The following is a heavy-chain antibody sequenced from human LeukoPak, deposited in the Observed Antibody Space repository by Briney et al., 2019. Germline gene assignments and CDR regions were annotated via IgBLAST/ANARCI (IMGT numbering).Heavy chain of an antibody. D-gene: IGHD2-15*01. J-gene: IGHJ4*02. CDR2: INHSGST. CDR3: AARHDSRRDFDY. V-gene: IGHV4-34*01. CDR1: GGSFSGYY. Sequence: TSETLSLTCAVYGGSFSGYYWSWIRQPPGKGLEWIGEINHSGSTNYNPSLKSRVTISVDTSKNQFSLKLSSVTAADTAVYYCAARHDSRRDFDYWGQGALVTVSS.